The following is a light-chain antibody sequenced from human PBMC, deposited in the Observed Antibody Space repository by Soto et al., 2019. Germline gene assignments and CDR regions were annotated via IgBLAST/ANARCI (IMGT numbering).Light chain of an antibody. CDR1: SSNLGARYD. CDR2: GSS. V-gene: IGLV1-40*01. Sequence: QSVLTQPPTVSGAPGQTVTISCTGSSSNLGARYDVHWYQQVPGEAPKLLIFGSSDRASGVPDRFSGSKSGPSASLAITGLQPDDEATYFCQSYDKSLSGSVFGGGTKLTVL. CDR3: QSYDKSLSGSV. J-gene: IGLJ3*02.